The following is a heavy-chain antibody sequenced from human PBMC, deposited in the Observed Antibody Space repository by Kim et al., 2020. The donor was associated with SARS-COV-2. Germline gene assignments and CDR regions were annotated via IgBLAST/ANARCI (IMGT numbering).Heavy chain of an antibody. CDR3: AKQGYETSVVTSYLDH. J-gene: IGHJ4*01. V-gene: IGHV3-30*18. CDR2: ILHDGTNK. Sequence: GGSLRLSCAASGFTFTNYGIHWVRQAPGKGLEWVASILHDGTNKYYAESVKGRFTISKDNSKNTLYLQMNSLRGEDTAVYYCAKQGYETSVVTSYLDHWGHGTLVAVSS. D-gene: IGHD3-16*02. CDR1: GFTFTNYG.